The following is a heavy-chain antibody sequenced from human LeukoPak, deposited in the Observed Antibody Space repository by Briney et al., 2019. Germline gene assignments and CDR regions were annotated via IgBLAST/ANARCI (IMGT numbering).Heavy chain of an antibody. Sequence: GGSLRLSCAASGFTFDDYAMHWVRQAPGKGLEWVSGISWNSGSIGYADSVKGRFTISRDNAKNSLYLQMNSLRAEDTALYYCAKDGPMVRGVIITYYFDYWGQGTLVTVSS. CDR3: AKDGPMVRGVIITYYFDY. D-gene: IGHD3-10*01. CDR1: GFTFDDYA. J-gene: IGHJ4*02. V-gene: IGHV3-9*01. CDR2: ISWNSGSI.